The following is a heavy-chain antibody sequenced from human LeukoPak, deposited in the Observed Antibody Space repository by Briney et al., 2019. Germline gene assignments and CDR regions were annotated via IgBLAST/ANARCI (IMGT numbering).Heavy chain of an antibody. Sequence: SETLSLTCTVSGGSISSYYWSWIRQPPGKGLEWIGYIYYSGSTNYSPSLKSRVTISVDTSKNQFSLKLSSVTAADTAVYYCARVVRYSSSWYLGYFDYWGQGTLVTVSS. D-gene: IGHD6-13*01. CDR1: GGSISSYY. CDR2: IYYSGST. J-gene: IGHJ4*02. V-gene: IGHV4-59*01. CDR3: ARVVRYSSSWYLGYFDY.